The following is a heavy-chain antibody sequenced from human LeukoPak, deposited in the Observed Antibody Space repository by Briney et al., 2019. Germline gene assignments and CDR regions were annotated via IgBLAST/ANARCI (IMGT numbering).Heavy chain of an antibody. CDR1: GFTFSSYW. V-gene: IGHV3-74*01. J-gene: IGHJ3*02. D-gene: IGHD6-19*01. CDR3: AKPSGWYEAFDI. CDR2: LKSDGSST. Sequence: GGSLRLSCAASGFTFSSYWMHWVRQAPGKGLVWVSRLKSDGSSTSYADSVKGRFTISRDNAENTLYLQMNSLRAEDTAVYYCAKPSGWYEAFDIWGQGTMVTVSS.